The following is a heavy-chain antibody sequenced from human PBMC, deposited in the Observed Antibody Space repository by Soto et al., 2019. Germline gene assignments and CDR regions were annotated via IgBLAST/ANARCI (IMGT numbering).Heavy chain of an antibody. Sequence: SETLSLTCTVSGGSISSYYWSWIRQPPGKGLEWIGYIYYSGSTNYNPSLKSRVTISVDTSKNQFSLKLSSVTAADTAVYYCASSDYDFWSGSPSAWFDPWGQGTLVTVSS. V-gene: IGHV4-59*01. CDR1: GGSISSYY. CDR2: IYYSGST. D-gene: IGHD3-3*01. J-gene: IGHJ5*02. CDR3: ASSDYDFWSGSPSAWFDP.